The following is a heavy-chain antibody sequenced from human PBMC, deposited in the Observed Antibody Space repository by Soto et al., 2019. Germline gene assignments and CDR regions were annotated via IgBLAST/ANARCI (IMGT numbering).Heavy chain of an antibody. Sequence: QVQLQESGPGLAKPSQTLSLTCNVSNGSISSSGYYWSWIRQHPGQGLEWIGYIYYSGSTYYNPSLKSRVTISVDTSKNQFSRKLGSVTAADTAIYYCAGGSSKSWFDPWGQGTLVTVSS. D-gene: IGHD6-6*01. CDR1: NGSISSSGYY. CDR2: IYYSGST. CDR3: AGGSSKSWFDP. J-gene: IGHJ5*02. V-gene: IGHV4-31*03.